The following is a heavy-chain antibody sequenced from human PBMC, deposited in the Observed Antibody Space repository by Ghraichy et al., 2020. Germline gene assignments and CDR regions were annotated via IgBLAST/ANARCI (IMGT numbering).Heavy chain of an antibody. CDR3: AASVRYFDWLIRKDYYYYGMDV. CDR1: GGSISSYY. J-gene: IGHJ6*02. V-gene: IGHV4-59*01. CDR2: IYYSGST. Sequence: SETLSLTCTVSGGSISSYYWSWIRQPPGKGLEWIGYIYYSGSTNYNPSLKSRVTISVDTSKNQFSLKLSSVTAADTAVYYCAASVRYFDWLIRKDYYYYGMDVWGQGTTVTVSS. D-gene: IGHD3-9*01.